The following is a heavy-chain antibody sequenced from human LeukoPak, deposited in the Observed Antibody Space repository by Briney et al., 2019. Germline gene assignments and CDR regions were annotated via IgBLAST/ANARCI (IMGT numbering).Heavy chain of an antibody. Sequence: GGSLRLSCAASGFTFSSYAMHWVRQAPGKGLEWVAVISYDGSNKYYADSVKGRFTISRDNSKNTLYLQMNSLRAEDTAVYYCARDTPDTIFGVVENDAFDIWGQGTMVTVSS. CDR2: ISYDGSNK. V-gene: IGHV3-30-3*01. D-gene: IGHD3-3*01. J-gene: IGHJ3*02. CDR3: ARDTPDTIFGVVENDAFDI. CDR1: GFTFSSYA.